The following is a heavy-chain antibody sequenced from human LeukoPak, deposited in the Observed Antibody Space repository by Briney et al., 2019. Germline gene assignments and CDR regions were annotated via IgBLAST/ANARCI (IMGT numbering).Heavy chain of an antibody. Sequence: SETLSLTCTVSGGSISSYYWSWIRQPPGKGLEWIGCIYYSGSTNYNPSLKSRVTMSVDTSKNQFSLKLSSVTAADTAVYYCARVSLVRGAPDYYFDYWGQGTLVTVSS. CDR1: GGSISSYY. D-gene: IGHD3-10*01. CDR3: ARVSLVRGAPDYYFDY. V-gene: IGHV4-59*12. CDR2: IYYSGST. J-gene: IGHJ4*02.